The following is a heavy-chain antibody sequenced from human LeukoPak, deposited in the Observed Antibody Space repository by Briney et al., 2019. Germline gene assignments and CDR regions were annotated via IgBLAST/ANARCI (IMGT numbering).Heavy chain of an antibody. CDR2: ISRGRRT. V-gene: IGHV4-4*02. CDR1: GGSITTTNY. Sequence: SETVSLTCGVSGGSITTTNYWSWVRPPPGGGLEWIGEISRGRRTRYNPSLKSRVDISIDESKNHLYLNLASVTAADTAVYYCSRESGPFCPFGHWGQGTLFALTS. J-gene: IGHJ4*02. D-gene: IGHD1-26*01. CDR3: SRESGPFCPFGH.